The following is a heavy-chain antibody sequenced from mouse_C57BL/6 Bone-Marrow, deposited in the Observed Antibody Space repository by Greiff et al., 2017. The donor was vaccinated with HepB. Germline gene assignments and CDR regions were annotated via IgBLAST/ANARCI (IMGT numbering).Heavy chain of an antibody. CDR2: ISNSAYSI. CDR1: GFTFSDYG. CDR3: ARQGGSGYDYAMDY. J-gene: IGHJ4*01. Sequence: EVNVVESGGGLVQPGGSLKLSCAASGFTFSDYGMAWVRQAPRKGPEWVAFISNSAYSIYYADTVTGRFTISRENAKNTLYLEMSSLRSEDTAMYYCARQGGSGYDYAMDYWGQGTSVTVSS. V-gene: IGHV5-15*01. D-gene: IGHD3-2*02.